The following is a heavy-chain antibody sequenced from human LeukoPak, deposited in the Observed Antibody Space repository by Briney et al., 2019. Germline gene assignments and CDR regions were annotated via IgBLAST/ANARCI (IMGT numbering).Heavy chain of an antibody. CDR2: VGPNGDTA. CDR1: GFTFSSYA. CDR3: ARDRHRYYYGSGSYVDY. D-gene: IGHD3-10*01. V-gene: IGHV3-23*01. J-gene: IGHJ4*02. Sequence: GGSLRLSCAASGFTFSSYAMSWVRQAPGKRPEWVAAVGPNGDTAYYPDSVKGRFTISRDNAKNTLDLQMNSLRAEDTAVYYCARDRHRYYYGSGSYVDYWGQGTLVTVSS.